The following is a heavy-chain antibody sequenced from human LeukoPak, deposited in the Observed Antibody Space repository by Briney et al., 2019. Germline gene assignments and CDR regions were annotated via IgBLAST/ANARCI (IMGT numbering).Heavy chain of an antibody. D-gene: IGHD2-2*01. V-gene: IGHV4-59*08. J-gene: IGHJ6*03. CDR3: ARHRGICSSTTSSCYYYYYYMDV. Sequence: SETLSLTCTVSGGSISNYYWSWIRQPPGKGLEWIGYIYYSGSTNYNPSLKSRVTMSVDTSKNQFSLKLSSVTAADTAVYYCARHRGICSSTTSSCYYYYYYMDVWGKGTTVTISS. CDR1: GGSISNYY. CDR2: IYYSGST.